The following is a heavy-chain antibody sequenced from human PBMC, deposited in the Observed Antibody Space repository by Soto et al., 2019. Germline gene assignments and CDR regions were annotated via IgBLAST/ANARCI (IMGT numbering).Heavy chain of an antibody. D-gene: IGHD2-21*02. CDR1: GFTFSSYA. Sequence: GGSLRLSCAASGFTFSSYAMHWVRQAPGKGLEWVAVISYDGSNKYYADSVKGRFTISRDNSKNTLYLQMNSLRAEDTAVYYCARDKLVTAIPGDAFDIWGQGTMVTVSS. CDR2: ISYDGSNK. CDR3: ARDKLVTAIPGDAFDI. V-gene: IGHV3-30-3*01. J-gene: IGHJ3*02.